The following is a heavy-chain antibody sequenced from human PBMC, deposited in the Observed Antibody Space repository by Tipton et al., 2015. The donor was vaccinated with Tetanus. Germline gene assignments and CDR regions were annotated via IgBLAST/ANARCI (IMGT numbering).Heavy chain of an antibody. D-gene: IGHD2-15*01. CDR2: INHSGTT. V-gene: IGHV4-34*01. Sequence: LRLSCAVYGGSFSGYYWSWIRQPPGKGLEWIGEINHSGTTNHNPSLKSRVTISVDTSKNQFSLKLSSVTAADTAVYYCARSTPVVVVAATPLGFDYWGQGTLVTVSS. CDR1: GGSFSGYY. J-gene: IGHJ4*02. CDR3: ARSTPVVVVAATPLGFDY.